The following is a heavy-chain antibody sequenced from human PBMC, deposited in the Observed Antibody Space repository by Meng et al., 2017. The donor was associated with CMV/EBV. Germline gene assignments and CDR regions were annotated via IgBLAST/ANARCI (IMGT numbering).Heavy chain of an antibody. J-gene: IGHJ6*02. V-gene: IGHV3-23*01. CDR1: GFTFSSYA. D-gene: IGHD3-3*01. Sequence: GGSLRLSCAASGFTFSSYAMSWVRQAPGKGLEWVSAISGSGGSTYYADFVKGRFTISRDNSKNTLYLQMNSLRAEDTAVYYCATETVFGVASYGMDVWGQGTTVTVSS. CDR3: ATETVFGVASYGMDV. CDR2: ISGSGGST.